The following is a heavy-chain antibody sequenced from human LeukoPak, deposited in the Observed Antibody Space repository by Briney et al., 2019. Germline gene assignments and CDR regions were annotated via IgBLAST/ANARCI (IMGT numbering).Heavy chain of an antibody. J-gene: IGHJ4*02. D-gene: IGHD3-16*02. CDR2: FSGSGGST. CDR1: SLTFYRLA. V-gene: IGHV3-23*01. Sequence: PGGSLRLSCALSSLTFYRLAIRCVRQAPGKGLEWVSAFSGSGGSTYYADSVKGRFTISRDNSKNTLYLQKNSLRAEDTPVYYCARVRLGEFSSTLDYWGQGTLVTVSS. CDR3: ARVRLGEFSSTLDY.